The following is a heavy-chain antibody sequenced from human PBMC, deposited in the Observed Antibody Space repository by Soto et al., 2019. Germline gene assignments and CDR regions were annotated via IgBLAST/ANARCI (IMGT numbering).Heavy chain of an antibody. Sequence: HPGGSLRLSCAASGFTFSSYEMNWVRQAPGKGLEWVSYISSSGSTIYYADSVKGRFTISRDNAKNSLYLQMNSLRAEDTAVYYCALLNSSPFDYWGQGTLVTVSS. D-gene: IGHD6-13*01. CDR2: ISSSGSTI. J-gene: IGHJ4*02. CDR3: ALLNSSPFDY. CDR1: GFTFSSYE. V-gene: IGHV3-48*03.